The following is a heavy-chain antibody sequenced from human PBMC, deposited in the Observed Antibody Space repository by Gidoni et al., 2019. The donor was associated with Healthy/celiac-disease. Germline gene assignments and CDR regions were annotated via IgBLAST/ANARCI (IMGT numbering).Heavy chain of an antibody. J-gene: IGHJ3*02. D-gene: IGHD5-12*01. V-gene: IGHV1-69*06. CDR2: IIPIFGTA. CDR1: GGTFSSYA. CDR3: ARETVEMATPGDAFDI. Sequence: QVQLVQSGAEVKKPGSSVKVSCKASGGTFSSYAISWLRQAPGQGREWMGGIIPIFGTANYAQKFQGRVTITADKSTSTAYMELSSRRSEDTAVYYCARETVEMATPGDAFDIWGQGTMVTVSS.